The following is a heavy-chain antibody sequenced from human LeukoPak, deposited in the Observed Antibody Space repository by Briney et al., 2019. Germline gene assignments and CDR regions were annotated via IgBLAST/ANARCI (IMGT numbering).Heavy chain of an antibody. CDR1: GGSISSSSYY. V-gene: IGHV4-39*01. D-gene: IGHD6-19*01. Sequence: SETLSLTCTVSGGSISSSSYYWGWIRQPPGKGPEWIGSIYYSGSTYYNPSLKSRVTISVDTSKNQFSLKLSSVTAADTAVYYCRASGWYSSFDYWGQGTLVTVSS. CDR3: RASGWYSSFDY. J-gene: IGHJ4*02. CDR2: IYYSGST.